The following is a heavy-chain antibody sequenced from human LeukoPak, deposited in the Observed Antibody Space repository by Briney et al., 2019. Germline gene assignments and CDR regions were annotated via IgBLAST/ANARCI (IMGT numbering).Heavy chain of an antibody. V-gene: IGHV3-30-3*01. J-gene: IGHJ4*02. CDR2: ISYDGSNK. D-gene: IGHD3-16*01. Sequence: PGGSLRLSCAASGFTFSSYAMHWVRQAPGKGLEWVAVISYDGSNKYYADSVKGRFTISRDNSKNTLYLQMNSLRAEDTAVYYCARDTNTAGDPFFDYWGQGTLVTVSS. CDR3: ARDTNTAGDPFFDY. CDR1: GFTFSSYA.